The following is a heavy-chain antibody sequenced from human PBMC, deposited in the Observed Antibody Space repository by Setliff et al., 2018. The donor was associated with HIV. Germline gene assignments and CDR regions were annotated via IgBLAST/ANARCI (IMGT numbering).Heavy chain of an antibody. V-gene: IGHV1-46*01. J-gene: IGHJ3*02. Sequence: ASVKVSCKASGYTFTSYYMHWVRQAPGQGLEWMGIINPSGDSTSYAQKFQGRVTMTRDTSTNTVYMELSSLRSEDTAVYYCARDPTYISSWPGHAFDIWGQGTMVTVSS. D-gene: IGHD6-6*01. CDR2: INPSGDST. CDR3: ARDPTYISSWPGHAFDI. CDR1: GYTFTSYY.